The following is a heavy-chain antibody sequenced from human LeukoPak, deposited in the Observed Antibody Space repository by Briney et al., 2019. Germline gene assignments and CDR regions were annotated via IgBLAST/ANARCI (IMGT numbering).Heavy chain of an antibody. CDR3: ARDLGYCSSTSCRRVFFDY. D-gene: IGHD2-2*01. J-gene: IGHJ4*02. V-gene: IGHV3-74*01. Sequence: GGSLRLSCAASGFTFSSYWMNWVRQAPGKGLVWVSRIASDGSSTTYADSVKGRFSIFRDNAKNTLYLQMNSLRVEDTAVYYCARDLGYCSSTSCRRVFFDYWGQGTLVTVSS. CDR1: GFTFSSYW. CDR2: IASDGSST.